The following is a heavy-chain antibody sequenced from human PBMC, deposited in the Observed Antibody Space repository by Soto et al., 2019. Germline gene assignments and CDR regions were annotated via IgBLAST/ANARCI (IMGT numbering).Heavy chain of an antibody. CDR2: ISGSGGST. D-gene: IGHD3-9*01. V-gene: IGHV3-23*01. Sequence: EVQLLESGGGLVQPGGSLRLSCAASGFTFSSYAMSWVRQAPGKGLEWVSAISGSGGSTYYADSVKGRFTISRDNSKNTLYLQMNSLRAEDTVVYYCAKSLGSLRYFDWFHNWGQGTLVTVSS. CDR1: GFTFSSYA. J-gene: IGHJ5*02. CDR3: AKSLGSLRYFDWFHN.